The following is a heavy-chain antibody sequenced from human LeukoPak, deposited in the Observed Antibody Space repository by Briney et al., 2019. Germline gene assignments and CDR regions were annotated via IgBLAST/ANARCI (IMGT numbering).Heavy chain of an antibody. V-gene: IGHV1-3*01. Sequence: ASVKVSCKASGYTFTSYAMHWVRQAPGQRLEWMGWINAGNGNTKYSQKFQGRVTITTDESTSTAYMELSSLRSEDTAVYYCARDSLYSGSPDAFDIWGQGTMVTVSS. CDR2: INAGNGNT. D-gene: IGHD1-26*01. CDR3: ARDSLYSGSPDAFDI. J-gene: IGHJ3*02. CDR1: GYTFTSYA.